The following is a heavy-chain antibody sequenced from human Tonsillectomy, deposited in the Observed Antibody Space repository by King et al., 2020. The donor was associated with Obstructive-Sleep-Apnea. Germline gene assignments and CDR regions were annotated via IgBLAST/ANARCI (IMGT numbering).Heavy chain of an antibody. V-gene: IGHV4-59*01. D-gene: IGHD3-10*01. CDR2: IDHSGST. J-gene: IGHJ3*01. Sequence: VQLQESGPGLMKPSETLSLICTVSGGSIGGYYWSWIRQPPGRGLEWIGYIDHSGSTTYNPSLKSLVTISIDTSKNQFSLRLSSLTAADTAVYYCAREGLGSGRGGAFDVWGQGTMVTVSS. CDR1: GGSIGGYY. CDR3: AREGLGSGRGGAFDV.